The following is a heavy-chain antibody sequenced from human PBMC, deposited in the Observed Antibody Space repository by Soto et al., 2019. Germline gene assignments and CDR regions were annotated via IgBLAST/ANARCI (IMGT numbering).Heavy chain of an antibody. D-gene: IGHD2-21*02. J-gene: IGHJ5*02. Sequence: PGESLKISCKGSGYSFTSYWIGWVRQMPGKGLEWMGIIYPGDSDTRYSPSFQGQVTISADKSISTAYLQWSSLKASDTAMYYCARLDYLFGGNSVPNWFDPWGQGTLVTVSS. CDR2: IYPGDSDT. CDR3: ARLDYLFGGNSVPNWFDP. V-gene: IGHV5-51*01. CDR1: GYSFTSYW.